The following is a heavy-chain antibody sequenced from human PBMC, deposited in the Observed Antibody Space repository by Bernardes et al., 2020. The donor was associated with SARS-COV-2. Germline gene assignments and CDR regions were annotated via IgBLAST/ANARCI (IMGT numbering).Heavy chain of an antibody. D-gene: IGHD3-22*01. Sequence: GGSLRLSCAASGITFSSYWMHWVRQVPGRGLVWLSRINTDGSSANYADSVKGRFTITRDNPKNTLWLQMNSLRDEDTAIYYCARGASSGYRIDYWGPGLLVTVSS. CDR3: ARGASSGYRIDY. V-gene: IGHV3-74*01. CDR2: INTDGSSA. J-gene: IGHJ4*02. CDR1: GITFSSYW.